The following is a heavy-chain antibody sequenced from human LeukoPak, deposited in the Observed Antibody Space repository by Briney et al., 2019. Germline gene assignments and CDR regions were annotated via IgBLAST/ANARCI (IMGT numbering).Heavy chain of an antibody. CDR2: IHPTSGGT. CDR1: GYTFTGYY. CDR3: ARDLDSSSSLDC. J-gene: IGHJ4*02. Sequence: ASVKVSCKASGYTFTGYYMHWVRQAPGQGLEWMGWIHPTSGGTHYAQKFQARVTMTRDTSISTAYMELSSLRSDDTAMYYCARDLDSSSSLDCWGQGTLVTVSS. V-gene: IGHV1-2*02. D-gene: IGHD6-6*01.